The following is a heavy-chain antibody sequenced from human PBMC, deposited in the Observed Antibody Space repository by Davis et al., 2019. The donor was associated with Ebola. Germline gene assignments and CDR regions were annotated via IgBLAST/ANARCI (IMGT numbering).Heavy chain of an antibody. D-gene: IGHD3-10*01. CDR1: GASSTAYY. CDR2: LQHSGST. V-gene: IGHV4-34*01. J-gene: IGHJ4*01. Sequence: SETLSPPCPALGASSTAYYSTWTRQSPGKGLAWIGELQHSGSTNYNPSLKSRVTISVDTSKNQFSMKLSSVNAADTAVYYCARGSWYDYAVIDYWGQEPWSPSPQ. CDR3: ARGSWYDYAVIDY.